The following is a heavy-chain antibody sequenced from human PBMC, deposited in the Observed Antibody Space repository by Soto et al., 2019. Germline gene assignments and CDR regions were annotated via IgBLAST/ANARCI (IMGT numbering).Heavy chain of an antibody. J-gene: IGHJ6*02. D-gene: IGHD5-12*01. CDR1: GFTFGDYA. Sequence: GGSLRLSCTASGFTFGDYAMSWFRQAPGKGLEWVGFIRSKAYGGTTEYAASVKGRFTISRDDSKSIAYLQMNSLKTEDTAVYYCTRAPSGYSGYDYYYYGMDVWGQGTTVTVSS. V-gene: IGHV3-49*03. CDR2: IRSKAYGGTT. CDR3: TRAPSGYSGYDYYYYGMDV.